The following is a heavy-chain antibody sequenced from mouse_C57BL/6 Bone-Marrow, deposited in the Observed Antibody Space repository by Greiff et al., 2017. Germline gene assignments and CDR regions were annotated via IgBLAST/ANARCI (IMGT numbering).Heavy chain of an antibody. V-gene: IGHV7-1*01. CDR1: GFTFSDFY. CDR3: ARGTVGAWFAY. Sequence: EVNVVESGGGLVQSGRSLRLSCATSGFTFSDFYMEWVRQAPGKGLEWIAARRNRANDYTTEYSASVKGRFIVSRDTSQSILYLQMHALRAEDTSIYYYARGTVGAWFAYWGQGTLVTVSA. CDR2: RRNRANDYTT. J-gene: IGHJ3*01.